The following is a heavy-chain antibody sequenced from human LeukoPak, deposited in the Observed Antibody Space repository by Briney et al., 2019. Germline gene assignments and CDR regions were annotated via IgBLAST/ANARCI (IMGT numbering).Heavy chain of an antibody. J-gene: IGHJ4*02. V-gene: IGHV4-59*01. CDR2: IYYSGST. D-gene: IGHD5/OR15-5a*01. Sequence: SETLSLTCTVSGGSISSYYWSWIRQPPGKGLEWIGYIYYSGSTNYNPSLKSRVTISVDTSKNQFSLKLSSVTAADTAVYYCARVPKLYEHTPYYFDYWGQGTLVTVSS. CDR1: GGSISSYY. CDR3: ARVPKLYEHTPYYFDY.